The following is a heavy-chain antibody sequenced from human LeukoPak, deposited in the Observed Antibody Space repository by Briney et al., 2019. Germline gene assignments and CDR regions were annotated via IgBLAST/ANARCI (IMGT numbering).Heavy chain of an antibody. CDR2: IYTSGST. CDR3: ARLGIAARTFDY. J-gene: IGHJ4*02. D-gene: IGHD6-6*01. V-gene: IGHV4-61*02. Sequence: PSETLSLTCTVSGGSISSSSYYWSWIRQPAGKGLEWIGRIYTSGSTNYNPSLKSRVTMSVDTSKNQFSLKLSSVTAADTAVYYCARLGIAARTFDYWGQGTLVTVSS. CDR1: GGSISSSSYY.